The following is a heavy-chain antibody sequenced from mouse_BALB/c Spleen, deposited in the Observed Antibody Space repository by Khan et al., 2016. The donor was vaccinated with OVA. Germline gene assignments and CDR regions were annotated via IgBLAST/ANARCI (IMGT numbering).Heavy chain of an antibody. J-gene: IGHJ2*01. CDR1: GYTFSTYW. Sequence: VQLVESGAALAKPGASVKMSCKASGYTFSTYWMYWVKQRPGQGLEWIGYINPTSGYTDYNEKFKDKATLSADKSSSTAYMQLSRLTSEDSAVYYCTRDRIDYWGQGTTLTVSA. CDR3: TRDRIDY. V-gene: IGHV1-7*01. CDR2: INPTSGYT.